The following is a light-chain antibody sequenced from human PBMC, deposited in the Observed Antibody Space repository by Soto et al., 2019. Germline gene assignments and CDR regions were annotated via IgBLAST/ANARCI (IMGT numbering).Light chain of an antibody. CDR2: DDH. Sequence: QSVLTQPPSVSAAPGQRVSISCSGGSSNIGKNSVSWYQQLPATAPKLLIYDDHQRPSGIPDRFSASKSGTSATLDITGLQPADEADYYCATWDLTLSAGVLFGVGTKVTVL. CDR3: ATWDLTLSAGVL. V-gene: IGLV1-51*01. J-gene: IGLJ2*01. CDR1: SSNIGKNS.